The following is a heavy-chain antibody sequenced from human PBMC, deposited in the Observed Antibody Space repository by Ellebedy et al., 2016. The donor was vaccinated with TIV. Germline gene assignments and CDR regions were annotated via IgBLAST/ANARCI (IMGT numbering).Heavy chain of an antibody. Sequence: GESLKISCAASGFAVSSNYMTWVRQAPGRGLEWVSLIYSDGNTNYADSVRGRFTISRDSSKNTLDLQMSSLRAEDTAVYYCARGVRGYWDFDYWGQGALVTVSS. V-gene: IGHV3-53*01. CDR3: ARGVRGYWDFDY. D-gene: IGHD3-22*01. J-gene: IGHJ4*02. CDR1: GFAVSSNY. CDR2: IYSDGNT.